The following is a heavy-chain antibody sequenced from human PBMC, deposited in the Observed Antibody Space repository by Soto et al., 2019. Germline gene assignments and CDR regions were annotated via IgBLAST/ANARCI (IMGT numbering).Heavy chain of an antibody. V-gene: IGHV1-18*01. CDR1: GYTFTSYG. D-gene: IGHD3-22*01. CDR3: ARDQDYIDSSDYAVDI. Sequence: ASVKVSCKASGYTFTSYGISWVRQAPGQGLEWMGWISAYNGNTNYAQKLQGRVTMPTDPSTRTANMELRSLRPDDTAVFNCARDQDYIDSSDYAVDICGQGKMVIV. J-gene: IGHJ3*02. CDR2: ISAYNGNT.